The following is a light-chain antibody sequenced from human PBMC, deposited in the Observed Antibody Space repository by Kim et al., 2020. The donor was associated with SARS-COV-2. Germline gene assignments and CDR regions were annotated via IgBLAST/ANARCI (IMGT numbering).Light chain of an antibody. CDR1: RSNIGRNY. CDR3: AAWDDSLSGVV. V-gene: IGLV1-47*01. J-gene: IGLJ2*01. CDR2: RNN. Sequence: GQRLTISCSGSRSNIGRNYVYWYQQLPGTAPKLLIYRNNQRPSGVPDRFSGSKSGTSASLAISGLRSEDEADYYCAAWDDSLSGVVFGGGTQLTVL.